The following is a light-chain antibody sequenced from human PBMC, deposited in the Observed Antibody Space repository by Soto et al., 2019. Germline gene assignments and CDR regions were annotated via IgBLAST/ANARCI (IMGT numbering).Light chain of an antibody. Sequence: EMVLTQSPGALSLSPGDRASLSCRASQTVSSSYLAWYQQKPGQAPRLLIYGASTRATGIPARFSGTVSGTEFTLTISSLQSEDSAVYYCHQYNNWPWTFGRGTKVDIK. J-gene: IGKJ1*01. CDR3: HQYNNWPWT. CDR2: GAS. CDR1: QTVSSSY. V-gene: IGKV3-15*01.